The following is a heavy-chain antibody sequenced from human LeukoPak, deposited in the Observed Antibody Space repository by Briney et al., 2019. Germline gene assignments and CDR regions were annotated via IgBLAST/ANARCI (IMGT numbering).Heavy chain of an antibody. CDR3: ARRIVATITQTEHGAFDI. CDR2: IYSGGST. CDR1: GFTVSSNY. V-gene: IGHV3-53*01. J-gene: IGHJ3*02. D-gene: IGHD5-12*01. Sequence: GGSLRLSCAASGFTVSSNYMSWVRQAPGKGLEWVSVIYSGGSTYYADSVKGRFTISRDNSKNTLYLQMSSPRAEDTAVYYCARRIVATITQTEHGAFDIWGQGTMVTVSS.